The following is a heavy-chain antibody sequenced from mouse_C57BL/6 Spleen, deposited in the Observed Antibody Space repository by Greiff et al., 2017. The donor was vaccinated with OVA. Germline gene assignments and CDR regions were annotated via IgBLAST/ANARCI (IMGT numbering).Heavy chain of an antibody. J-gene: IGHJ3*01. CDR1: GYTFTSYG. CDR2: IYPRSGNT. V-gene: IGHV1-81*01. Sequence: VKLQESGAELARPGASVKLSCKASGYTFTSYGISWVKQRTGQGLEWIGEIYPRSGNTYYNEKFKGKATLTADKSSSTAYMELHSRTTDDSAVYFCSRENQLFAYWGQGTLVTGAA. CDR3: SRENQLFAY. D-gene: IGHD4-1*02.